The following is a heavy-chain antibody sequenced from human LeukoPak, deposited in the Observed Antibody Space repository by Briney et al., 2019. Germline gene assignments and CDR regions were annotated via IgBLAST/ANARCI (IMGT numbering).Heavy chain of an antibody. CDR1: GFTFSSYA. J-gene: IGHJ6*03. V-gene: IGHV3-23*01. D-gene: IGHD2-15*01. Sequence: PGGSLRLSCAASGFTFSSYAMSWVRQAPGNGLEWVSAISGSGGSTYYADSVKGRFTISRDNSKNTLYLQMNSLRAEDTAVYYCAKEGYCDRRHYYYYYYMDVWGKGTTVTISS. CDR2: ISGSGGST. CDR3: AKEGYCDRRHYYYYYYMDV.